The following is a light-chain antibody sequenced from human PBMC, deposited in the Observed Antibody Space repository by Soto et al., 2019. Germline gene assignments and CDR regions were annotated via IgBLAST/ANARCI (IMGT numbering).Light chain of an antibody. CDR1: QSISSY. Sequence: DIQMTHSPSSLSSSVVYRVTITCRASQSISSYLNWYQQKPGKAPKSLIYAASSLQSGVPSRFSGSGSGTDFTLTISSLQSDDFAVYYCKQYNEWPITFGQGTRLEIK. J-gene: IGKJ5*01. CDR3: KQYNEWPIT. CDR2: AAS. V-gene: IGKV1-39*01.